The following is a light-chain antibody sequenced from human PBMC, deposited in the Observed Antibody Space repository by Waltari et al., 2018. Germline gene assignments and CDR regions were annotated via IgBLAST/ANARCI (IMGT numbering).Light chain of an antibody. CDR1: QGISSY. Sequence: IQLTQSPSSLSASVGHSIPITCRASQGISSYLAWYQQKPGKAPKLLIYAASTLQSGVPSRFSGSGSGTDFTLTISSLQPEDFATYYCQQLNSYPLTFGGGTKVEIK. CDR3: QQLNSYPLT. V-gene: IGKV1-9*01. CDR2: AAS. J-gene: IGKJ4*01.